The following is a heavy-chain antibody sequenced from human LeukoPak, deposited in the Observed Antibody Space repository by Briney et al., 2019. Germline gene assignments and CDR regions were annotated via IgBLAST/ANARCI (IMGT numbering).Heavy chain of an antibody. CDR3: ARDQYCSGGSCYSVFFNY. J-gene: IGHJ4*02. CDR2: INPNSGGT. Sequence: ASVKVSCKASGYTFTGYYMHWVRQAPGQGLEWMGRINPNSGGTNYAQKFQGRVTMTRDTSISTAYMELSRLRSDDTAVYYCARDQYCSGGSCYSVFFNYWGQGTLVTVSP. CDR1: GYTFTGYY. V-gene: IGHV1-2*06. D-gene: IGHD2-15*01.